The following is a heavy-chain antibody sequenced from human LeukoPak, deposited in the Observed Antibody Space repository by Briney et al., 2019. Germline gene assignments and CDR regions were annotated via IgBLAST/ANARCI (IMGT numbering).Heavy chain of an antibody. CDR1: GFTFSSYA. V-gene: IGHV3-23*01. Sequence: GGSLRLSCAASGFTFSSYAMSWVRQAPGKGLEWVSAISGSGGSTYYADSVKGRFTISRDNSKNTLYLQMSSLRAEDTAVYYCAKDLYGSGSSPDYWGQGTLVTVSS. J-gene: IGHJ4*02. D-gene: IGHD3-10*01. CDR3: AKDLYGSGSSPDY. CDR2: ISGSGGST.